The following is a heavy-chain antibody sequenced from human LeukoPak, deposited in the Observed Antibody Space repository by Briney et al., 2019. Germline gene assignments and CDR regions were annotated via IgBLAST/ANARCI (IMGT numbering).Heavy chain of an antibody. Sequence: SETLSLTCAVYGGSFSGYYWSWIRQPPGKGLEWIGEINHSGSTNYNPSLKSRVTISVDTSKNQFSLKLSSVTAADTAVYYCARMGGGYDSPLLNNWFDPWGQGTLVTVSS. J-gene: IGHJ5*02. V-gene: IGHV4-34*01. CDR2: INHSGST. D-gene: IGHD5-12*01. CDR1: GGSFSGYY. CDR3: ARMGGGYDSPLLNNWFDP.